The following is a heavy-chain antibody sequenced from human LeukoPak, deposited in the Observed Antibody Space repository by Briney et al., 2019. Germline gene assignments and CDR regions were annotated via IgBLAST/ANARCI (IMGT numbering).Heavy chain of an antibody. V-gene: IGHV3-30-3*01. CDR1: GFTFSSYA. J-gene: IGHJ4*02. Sequence: GGSLRLSCAASGFTFSSYAMHWVRQAPGKGLEWVAVISYDGSNKYYADSVKGRFTISRDNSKNTLYLQMNSLRAEDTAVYYCARDFGPALRYFADYWGQGTLVTVSS. CDR2: ISYDGSNK. CDR3: ARDFGPALRYFADY. D-gene: IGHD3-9*01.